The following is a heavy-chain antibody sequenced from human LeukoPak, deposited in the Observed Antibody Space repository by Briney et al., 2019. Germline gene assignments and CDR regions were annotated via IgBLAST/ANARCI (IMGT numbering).Heavy chain of an antibody. D-gene: IGHD1-26*01. CDR2: ISYDGSNK. Sequence: GRSLRLSCAASGFTFSSYAMHWVRQAPGKGLEWVAVISYDGSNKYYADSVKGRFTISRDNSKNTLYLQMNSLRAEDTAVYYCAKDRTDPGELTFDYWGQGTLVTVSS. V-gene: IGHV3-30-3*01. CDR3: AKDRTDPGELTFDY. CDR1: GFTFSSYA. J-gene: IGHJ4*02.